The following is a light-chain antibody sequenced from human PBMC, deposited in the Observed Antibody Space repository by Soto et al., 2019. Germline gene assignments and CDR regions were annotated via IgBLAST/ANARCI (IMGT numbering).Light chain of an antibody. CDR1: SSNIGSNT. V-gene: IGLV1-44*01. J-gene: IGLJ1*01. CDR3: AAWDDSLNGYV. CDR2: SNN. Sequence: QSVLTQLPSASGTPGQRVTISCSGSSSNIGSNTVNWYQQLPGTAPKLLIYSNNQRPSGVPDRFSGSTSGTSASLAISGLKSEDEADYYCAAWDDSLNGYVFGTGPNVTVL.